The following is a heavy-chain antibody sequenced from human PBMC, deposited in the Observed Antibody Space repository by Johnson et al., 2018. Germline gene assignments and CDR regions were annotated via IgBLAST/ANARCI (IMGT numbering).Heavy chain of an antibody. Sequence: VQLVESGGGLVKPGGSLRLSCAASGFTFSSYSMNWVRQAPGKGLEWVSSISSSTSYISYADSVKGRFTISRDNAKNSLYLQMNSLRAEDTAVYYCARGSSSWEKDAFDIWGQGTMVTVSS. CDR1: GFTFSSYS. CDR2: ISSSTSYI. D-gene: IGHD6-13*01. CDR3: ARGSSSWEKDAFDI. J-gene: IGHJ3*02. V-gene: IGHV3-21*01.